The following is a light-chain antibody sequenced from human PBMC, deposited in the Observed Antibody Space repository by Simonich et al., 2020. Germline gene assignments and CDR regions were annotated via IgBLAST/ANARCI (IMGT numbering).Light chain of an antibody. V-gene: IGKV1-13*02. J-gene: IGKJ5*01. CDR2: DAS. CDR1: QGISSA. Sequence: AIQLTQSPSSLSASVGDRVTITCRASQGISSALAWYQQKPGKAPKLLIYDASSLESGVPSRCSGSGSGTDFTLTISSLQPEDFATYYCQQFNSYRITFGQGTRLEIK. CDR3: QQFNSYRIT.